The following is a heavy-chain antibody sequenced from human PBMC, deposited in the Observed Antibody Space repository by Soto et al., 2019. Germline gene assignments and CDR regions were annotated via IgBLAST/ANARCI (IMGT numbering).Heavy chain of an antibody. CDR1: GGSVSSGSYS. CDR2: IYYSGSA. J-gene: IGHJ5*02. Sequence: SETLSLTCTVSGGSVSSGSYSWSWIRQPPGKALEWIGSIYYSGSANYDPSLKSRVTISVDTSKNQFSLNLSSVTAADTAMYYCARGHPQGFDPWGQGTLVTVSS. CDR3: ARGHPQGFDP. V-gene: IGHV4-61*01.